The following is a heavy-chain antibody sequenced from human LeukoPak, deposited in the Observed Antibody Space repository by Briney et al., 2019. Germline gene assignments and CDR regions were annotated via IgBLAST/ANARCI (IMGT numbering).Heavy chain of an antibody. J-gene: IGHJ4*02. CDR2: ISAYNGNT. D-gene: IGHD2-2*02. CDR3: ARGGDIVVVPAAISDKYYFDY. CDR1: GYTFTSYG. V-gene: IGHV1-18*01. Sequence: ASVKVSCKASGYTFTSYGISWVRQAPGQGLEWMGWISAYNGNTNYAQKLQGRVTMTTDTSTSTAYMEPRSLRSDDTAVYYYARGGDIVVVPAAISDKYYFDYWGQGTLVTVSS.